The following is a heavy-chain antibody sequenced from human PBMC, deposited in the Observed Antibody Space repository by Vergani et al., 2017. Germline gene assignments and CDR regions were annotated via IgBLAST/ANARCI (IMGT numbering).Heavy chain of an antibody. Sequence: EVQLLESGGGLVQPGGSLRLSCAASGFTFRNYAINWVRQAPGKGLEWVSTLSASDRRTYYADSVKGRFTISRDNSKNTLFLHMNSLRPEDTAVYYCAKVGRSEVAGTFGAFDIWGQGTMVTVSS. CDR3: AKVGRSEVAGTFGAFDI. V-gene: IGHV3-23*01. CDR1: GFTFRNYA. D-gene: IGHD6-19*01. J-gene: IGHJ3*02. CDR2: LSASDRRT.